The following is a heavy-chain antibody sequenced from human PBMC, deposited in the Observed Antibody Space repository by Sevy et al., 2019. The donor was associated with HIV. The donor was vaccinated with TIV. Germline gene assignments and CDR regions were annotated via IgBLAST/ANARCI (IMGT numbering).Heavy chain of an antibody. CDR3: ARDGQVYSSSSGGYYYYGMDV. Sequence: ASVKVSCKASGYTFTSYGISWVRQAPGQGLEWMGWISAYNGKTNFAQKLQDKFTRTTDTSTSTANMELRSLRSDDTAVYYCARDGQVYSSSSGGYYYYGMDVWGQGTTVTVSS. D-gene: IGHD6-6*01. J-gene: IGHJ6*02. CDR2: ISAYNGKT. CDR1: GYTFTSYG. V-gene: IGHV1-18*04.